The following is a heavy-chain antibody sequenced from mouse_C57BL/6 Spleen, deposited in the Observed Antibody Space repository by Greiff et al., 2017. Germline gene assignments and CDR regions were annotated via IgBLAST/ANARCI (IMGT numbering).Heavy chain of an antibody. D-gene: IGHD2-4*01. CDR3: AIYHYDDAMDY. CDR1: GYTFTSSW. Sequence: QVQLQQPGTELVKPGASVKLSCQASGYTFTSSWVHWVKQRPGQGLEWIGNINPSNGGTNYNEKFKSKATLTVDKSSSTAYMQLSSLTSEDSAVYYCAIYHYDDAMDYWGQGTSVTVSS. J-gene: IGHJ4*01. CDR2: INPSNGGT. V-gene: IGHV1-53*01.